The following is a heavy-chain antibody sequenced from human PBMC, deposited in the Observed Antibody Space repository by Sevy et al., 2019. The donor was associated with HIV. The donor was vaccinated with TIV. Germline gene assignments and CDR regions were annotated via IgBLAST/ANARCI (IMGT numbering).Heavy chain of an antibody. D-gene: IGHD5-12*01. J-gene: IGHJ6*03. Sequence: GGSLRLSCAASGFTFSSYGMHWVRQAPGKGLEWVAVISYDGSNKYYADSVKGRFTISRDNSKNTLYLQMNSLRAEDTAVYYCAKMGPDRYGDIAAIYYYYYYMDVWGKGTTVTVSS. V-gene: IGHV3-30*18. CDR2: ISYDGSNK. CDR3: AKMGPDRYGDIAAIYYYYYYMDV. CDR1: GFTFSSYG.